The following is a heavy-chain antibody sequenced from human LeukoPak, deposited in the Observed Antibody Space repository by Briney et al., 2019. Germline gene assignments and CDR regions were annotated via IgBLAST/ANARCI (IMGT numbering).Heavy chain of an antibody. CDR3: ARGPSLAAAVNPRSGYYYYMDV. J-gene: IGHJ6*03. CDR1: GGSISSYY. V-gene: IGHV4-59*08. D-gene: IGHD6-13*01. CDR2: IYYSGST. Sequence: SETLSLTCTVSGGSISSYYWSWIRQPPGKGLEWIGYIYYSGSTNYNPSLKSRVTISVDTSKNQFSLKLSSVTAADTAAYYCARGPSLAAAVNPRSGYYYYMDVWGKETTVTVSS.